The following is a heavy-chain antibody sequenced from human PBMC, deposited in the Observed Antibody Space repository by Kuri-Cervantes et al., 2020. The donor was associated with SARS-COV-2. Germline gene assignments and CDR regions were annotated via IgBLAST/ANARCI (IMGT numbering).Heavy chain of an antibody. J-gene: IGHJ3*02. D-gene: IGHD2-2*01. V-gene: IGHV1-18*01. CDR3: ARDRYCSSTSCYDAFDI. CDR1: GYTFTSYG. CDR2: ISAYNGNT. Sequence: ASVKVSCKASGYTFTSYGISWARQAPGQGLEWRGWISAYNGNTNYAQKLQGRVTMTTDTSTSTAYMELRSLRSDDTAVYYCARDRYCSSTSCYDAFDIWGQGTMVTVSS.